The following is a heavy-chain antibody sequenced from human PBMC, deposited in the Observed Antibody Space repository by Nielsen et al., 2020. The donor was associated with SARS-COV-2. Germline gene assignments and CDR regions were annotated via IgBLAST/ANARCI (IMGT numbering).Heavy chain of an antibody. Sequence: GGSLRLSCAASGFTFDDYAMHWVRQAPGKGLEWVSGISWNSGNIGYADSVKGRFTISRDNSKNTLYLQMNSLRAEDTAVYYCARERVVAIDYWGQGTLVTVSS. CDR2: ISWNSGNI. J-gene: IGHJ4*02. V-gene: IGHV3-9*01. D-gene: IGHD5-12*01. CDR3: ARERVVAIDY. CDR1: GFTFDDYA.